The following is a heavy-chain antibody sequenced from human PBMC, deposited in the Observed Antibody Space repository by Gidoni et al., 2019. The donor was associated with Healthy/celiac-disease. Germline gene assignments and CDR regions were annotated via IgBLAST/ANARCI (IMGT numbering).Heavy chain of an antibody. CDR3: ARDRAVAGMNYFDY. Sequence: QVQLVESGGGVVQPGRSLRLSCAAAGFTFSSYGMHWVRQAPGKGLEWVAVIWYDGSNKYYADSVKGRFTSSRDNSKNTLYLQMNSLRAEDTAVYYCARDRAVAGMNYFDYWGQGTLVTVSS. CDR1: GFTFSSYG. J-gene: IGHJ4*02. D-gene: IGHD6-19*01. CDR2: IWYDGSNK. V-gene: IGHV3-33*01.